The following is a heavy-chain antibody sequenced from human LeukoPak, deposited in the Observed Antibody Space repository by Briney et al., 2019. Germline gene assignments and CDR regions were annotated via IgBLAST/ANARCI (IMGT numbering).Heavy chain of an antibody. Sequence: SVKVSCKASGGTFSSYAISWVRQAPGQGLEWMGGIIPIFGTANYAQKFQGRVTITADESTSTAYVELSSLRSEDTAVYYCARDKLDGYNYAYWGQGTLVTVSS. V-gene: IGHV1-69*01. CDR3: ARDKLDGYNYAY. CDR1: GGTFSSYA. D-gene: IGHD5-24*01. CDR2: IIPIFGTA. J-gene: IGHJ4*02.